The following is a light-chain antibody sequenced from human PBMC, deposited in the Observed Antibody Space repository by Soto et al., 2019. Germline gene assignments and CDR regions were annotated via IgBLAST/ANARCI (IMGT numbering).Light chain of an antibody. J-gene: IGKJ1*01. Sequence: EIVMTPSPATFSVSPGERATLSCRASQSISSNLAWYQQTPGQAPRLLISDASNRATGIPARFSGSGSGTDFTLTISSLEPEDFGVYYCQQRSNWPPEWTFGQGTKV. V-gene: IGKV3-11*01. CDR1: QSISSN. CDR2: DAS. CDR3: QQRSNWPPEWT.